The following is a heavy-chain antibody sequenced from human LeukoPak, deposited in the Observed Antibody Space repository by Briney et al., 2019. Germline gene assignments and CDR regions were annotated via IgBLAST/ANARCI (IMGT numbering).Heavy chain of an antibody. CDR1: GFTFSGSV. J-gene: IGHJ4*02. Sequence: GGSLRLSCAASGFTFSGSVMHWVRQASGKGLEWVGRITSKPNSYATVYAASVKGRFTISSDDSKNTAYLQMNSLKIEDTAVYYCTGGCGWYGPDYWGQGTLVTVS. V-gene: IGHV3-73*01. D-gene: IGHD6-19*01. CDR3: TGGCGWYGPDY. CDR2: ITSKPNSYAT.